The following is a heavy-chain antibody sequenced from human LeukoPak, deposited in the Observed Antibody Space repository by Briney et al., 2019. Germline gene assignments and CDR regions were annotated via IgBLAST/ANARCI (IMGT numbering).Heavy chain of an antibody. J-gene: IGHJ3*02. CDR2: IYPGDSDT. Sequence: GESLQISCKGSGYSFTSYWIGWVRQMPGKGLEWMGSIYPGDSDTRYSPSFQGQVTISADKSISTAYLQWSSLKASDTAMYYCARHGHNYGSGSSDAFDIWGQGTMVTVSS. CDR3: ARHGHNYGSGSSDAFDI. V-gene: IGHV5-51*01. D-gene: IGHD3-10*01. CDR1: GYSFTSYW.